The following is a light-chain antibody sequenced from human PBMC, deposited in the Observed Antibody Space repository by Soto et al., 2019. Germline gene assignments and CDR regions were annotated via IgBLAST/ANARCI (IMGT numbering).Light chain of an antibody. Sequence: DIQMTQSPSTLSASVGDRVTITCRASQSISSWLAWYQQKPGKAPKLLIYKASSLESEVPSRFSGSGAGTELTLTISSLQPDDFATYYCQQYTFFTPWTFGQGTKVEIK. CDR2: KAS. V-gene: IGKV1-5*03. CDR3: QQYTFFTPWT. J-gene: IGKJ1*01. CDR1: QSISSW.